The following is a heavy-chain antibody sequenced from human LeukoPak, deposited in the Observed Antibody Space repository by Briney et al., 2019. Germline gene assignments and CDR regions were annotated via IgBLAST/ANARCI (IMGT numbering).Heavy chain of an antibody. CDR2: MNLNSGNT. D-gene: IGHD3-10*01. CDR3: ARGRMVRGVIGYYYMDV. CDR1: GYTFTIYD. V-gene: IGHV1-8*03. Sequence: ASVKVSFKASGYTFTIYDINWVRQATGQGLGWMGWMNLNSGNTGYAQNFHGRVTTTTNTSISTAYLELRSLRSEDTAVYYCARGRMVRGVIGYYYMDVWGKGTTVTVSS. J-gene: IGHJ6*03.